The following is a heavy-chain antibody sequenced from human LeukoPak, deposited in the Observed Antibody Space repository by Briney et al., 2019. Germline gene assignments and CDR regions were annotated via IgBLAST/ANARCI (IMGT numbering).Heavy chain of an antibody. CDR1: GYRFTSYW. Sequence: GESLKISCKGSGYRFTSYWISWVRQMPGKGLEWMGRIDPSDSYTNYSPSSQGHLTISADKSISTAYLQWSSLKASDTAMYYCARHQLLGPCFKGVCSDAFDIWGQGTMVTVSS. V-gene: IGHV5-10-1*01. CDR2: IDPSDSYT. D-gene: IGHD2-8*01. J-gene: IGHJ3*02. CDR3: ARHQLLGPCFKGVCSDAFDI.